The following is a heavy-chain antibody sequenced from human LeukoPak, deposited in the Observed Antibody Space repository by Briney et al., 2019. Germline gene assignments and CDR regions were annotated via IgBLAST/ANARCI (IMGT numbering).Heavy chain of an antibody. CDR3: ARYFPRTRTGIAVAGTPYFDY. D-gene: IGHD6-19*01. CDR1: GYTFTSYA. Sequence: ASVNVSCKASGYTFTSYAMHWVRQAPGQRPEWMGWINAGNGNTKYSQQFQGRVTITRDTSASTAYMELSSLRSEDTAVYYCARYFPRTRTGIAVAGTPYFDYWGQGTLVTVSS. V-gene: IGHV1-3*01. J-gene: IGHJ4*02. CDR2: INAGNGNT.